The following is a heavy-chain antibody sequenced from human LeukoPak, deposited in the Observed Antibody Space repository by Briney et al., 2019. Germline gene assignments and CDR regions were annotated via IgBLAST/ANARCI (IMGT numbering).Heavy chain of an antibody. CDR3: ARGSLLWFGELSIDY. CDR1: GYTFTSYY. J-gene: IGHJ4*02. CDR2: INPSGGST. Sequence: ASVKVSCKAFGYTFTSYYMHWVRQAPGQGLEWMGIINPSGGSTSYAQKFQGRVTMTRNTSISTAYMELSSLRSEDTAVYYCARGSLLWFGELSIDYWGQGTLVTVSS. D-gene: IGHD3-10*01. V-gene: IGHV1-46*01.